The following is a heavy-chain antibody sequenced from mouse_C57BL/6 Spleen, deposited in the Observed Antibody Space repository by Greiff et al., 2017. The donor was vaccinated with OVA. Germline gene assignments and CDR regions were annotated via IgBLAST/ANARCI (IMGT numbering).Heavy chain of an antibody. D-gene: IGHD2-2*01. V-gene: IGHV1-9*01. CDR2: IIPGSGST. CDR1: GYTFTGYW. J-gene: IGHJ2*01. Sequence: QVQLQQSGAELMKPGASVKLSCKASGYTFTGYWMEWVKQRPGHGLEWIGEIIPGSGSTNYNEKFKGKATFTADTSSNTAYMQLSSLTTEDSAIYYCARAGSTMVTTYLDYWGQGTTLTVSS. CDR3: ARAGSTMVTTYLDY.